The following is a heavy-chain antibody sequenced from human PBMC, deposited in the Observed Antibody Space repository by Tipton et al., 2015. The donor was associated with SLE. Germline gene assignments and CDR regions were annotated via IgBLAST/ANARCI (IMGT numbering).Heavy chain of an antibody. D-gene: IGHD5-18*01. CDR1: GGSISSGSYY. V-gene: IGHV4-61*01. CDR2: IYYSGST. J-gene: IGHJ4*02. Sequence: TLSLTCTVSGGSISSGSYYWSWIRQPPGKGLEWIGYIYYSGSTNYNPSLKSRVTISVDTSKNQFSLKLSSVTAADTAVYYCAGGYSYGGDYFDYWGQGTLVTVSS. CDR3: AGGYSYGGDYFDY.